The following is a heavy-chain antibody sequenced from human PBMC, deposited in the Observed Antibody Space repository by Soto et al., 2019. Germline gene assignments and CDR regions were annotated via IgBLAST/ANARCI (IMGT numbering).Heavy chain of an antibody. J-gene: IGHJ4*01. D-gene: IGHD6-13*01. V-gene: IGHV3-23*01. CDR3: AKRPGIGAVAKNFDX. CDR2: ISYSGGLT. CDR1: GFTFSNHA. Sequence: PWGSLRLSCAASGFTFSNHAMSWVRQAPGKGLEWVSGISYSGGLTYYAYSVKGRFSISRDNSNNTLYLQMKNLRAEDTAVYFCAKRPGIGAVAKNFDXWGQGTLVTVSX.